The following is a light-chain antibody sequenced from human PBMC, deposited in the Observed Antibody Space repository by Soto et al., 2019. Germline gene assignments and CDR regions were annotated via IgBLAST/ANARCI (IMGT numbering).Light chain of an antibody. V-gene: IGKV3-15*01. CDR1: QSVYYN. J-gene: IGKJ2*01. Sequence: EIVMTQSPATLSVSPGGRATLSCRASQSVYYNLAWYQHNPGQAPRLLIYAASTRATGVPARFSGSGSGTEFTLTISSLQSEDFAVYYCQQYNNWPPFTFGQGTKLEIK. CDR3: QQYNNWPPFT. CDR2: AAS.